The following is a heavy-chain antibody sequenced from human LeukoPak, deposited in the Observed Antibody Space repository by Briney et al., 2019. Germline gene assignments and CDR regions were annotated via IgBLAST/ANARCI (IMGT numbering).Heavy chain of an antibody. V-gene: IGHV1-18*01. CDR1: GYSFINYG. J-gene: IGHJ3*02. D-gene: IGHD6-19*01. Sequence: ASVKVSRKASGYSFINYGISWVRQAPGQGLEWMGWISVNNGDTNFAQKLQGRVTMTTDTSTSTAYMELRSLRSDDTAVYYCAREGYTSGFPFDIWGQGTMVTVSS. CDR2: ISVNNGDT. CDR3: AREGYTSGFPFDI.